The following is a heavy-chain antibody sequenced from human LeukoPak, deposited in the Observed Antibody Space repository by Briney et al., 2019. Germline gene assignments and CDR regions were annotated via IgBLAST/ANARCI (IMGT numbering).Heavy chain of an antibody. CDR2: IYTSGST. J-gene: IGHJ6*03. Sequence: PSETLSLTCTVSGGSISSYYWSWIRQPPGKGLEWIGYIYTSGSTNYNPSLKSRVTISVDTSKNQFSLKLSSVTAADTAVYYCARQLTHYYYYMDVWGKGTTVTVSS. CDR1: GGSISSYY. D-gene: IGHD6-13*01. CDR3: ARQLTHYYYYMDV. V-gene: IGHV4-4*09.